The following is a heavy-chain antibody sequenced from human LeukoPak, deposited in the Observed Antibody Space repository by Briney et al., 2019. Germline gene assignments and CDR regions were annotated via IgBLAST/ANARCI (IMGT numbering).Heavy chain of an antibody. J-gene: IGHJ5*02. CDR2: IFYSGST. CDR3: ATGYSSEPEAFDWFDP. D-gene: IGHD6-19*01. Sequence: SSETLSLPCTASGASISSYYRSWIRQPPGKGLEWIGYIFYSGSTNYNPSFKNRVSISVDTSTKQFSLKLSSVTAADTAAYYCATGYSSEPEAFDWFDPWDQGLLVSVSS. CDR1: GASISSYY. V-gene: IGHV4-59*01.